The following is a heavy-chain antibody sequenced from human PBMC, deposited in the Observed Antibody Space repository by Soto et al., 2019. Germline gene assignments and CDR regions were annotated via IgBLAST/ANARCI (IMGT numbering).Heavy chain of an antibody. D-gene: IGHD6-19*01. CDR3: ARDSSGRQYYYYGMDV. CDR2: IYYSGNT. Sequence: SETLSLTCTVSGGSISSNSHYWTWIRQHPGKGLEWIGYIYYSGNTYYNPPLKSRVTMSVDTSKNQFSLKLSSVTAADTAVYYCARDSSGRQYYYYGMDVWGQGTTVTVSS. CDR1: GGSISSNSHY. V-gene: IGHV4-31*03. J-gene: IGHJ6*02.